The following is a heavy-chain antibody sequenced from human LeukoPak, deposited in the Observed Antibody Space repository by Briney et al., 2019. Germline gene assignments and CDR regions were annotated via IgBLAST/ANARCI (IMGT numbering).Heavy chain of an antibody. CDR1: GYTFTSYA. CDR3: ARDFVQLLTWSYYGMDV. CDR2: INAGNGNT. D-gene: IGHD2-2*01. Sequence: GASVKVSCKASGYTFTSYAMHWVRQAPGQRLEWMGWINAGNGNTKYSQKFQGRVTITRDTSASTAYMELSSLRSEDTAVYYCARDFVQLLTWSYYGMDVWGQGTTVTVSS. J-gene: IGHJ6*02. V-gene: IGHV1-3*01.